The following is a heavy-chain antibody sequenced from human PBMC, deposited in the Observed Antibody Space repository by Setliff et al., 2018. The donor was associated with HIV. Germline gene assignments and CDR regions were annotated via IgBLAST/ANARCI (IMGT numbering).Heavy chain of an antibody. Sequence: PGGSLRLSCAASGFSFSDHRMDWVRLGPGKGLEWIGRIRHKAVGYTTEYAPSVRGRFTVSRDDSKNSLYLQMTSLKTEDTAVYYCVRDSGYYSFDFWGQGTLVTVS. D-gene: IGHD5-12*01. V-gene: IGHV3-72*01. J-gene: IGHJ4*02. CDR3: VRDSGYYSFDF. CDR1: GFSFSDHR. CDR2: IRHKAVGYTT.